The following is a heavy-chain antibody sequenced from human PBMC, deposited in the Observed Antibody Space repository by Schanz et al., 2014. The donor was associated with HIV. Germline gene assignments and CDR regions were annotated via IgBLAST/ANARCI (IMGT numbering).Heavy chain of an antibody. CDR2: TSYDGTKK. V-gene: IGHV3-30*18. CDR1: GFNFNSYG. J-gene: IGHJ6*02. Sequence: QVQLVESGGGVVQPGRSLRLSCVASGFNFNSYGMHWVRQAPGKGLEWVAVTSYDGTKKHNADSVKGRFTISRDNSKNSLSLLIKSLRAEDAAVYYCAKDRNYYESKYRGKGNYYYYYGMDVWGQGTTVTVSS. D-gene: IGHD3-22*01. CDR3: AKDRNYYESKYRGKGNYYYYYGMDV.